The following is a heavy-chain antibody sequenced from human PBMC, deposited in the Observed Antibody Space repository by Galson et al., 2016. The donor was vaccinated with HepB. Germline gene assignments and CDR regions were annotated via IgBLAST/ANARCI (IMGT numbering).Heavy chain of an antibody. CDR3: ANGRGLTVDTSMVTDY. J-gene: IGHJ4*02. D-gene: IGHD5-18*01. CDR2: ISGSGGNT. Sequence: SLRLSCAAYGFTFSNYPMTWVRQAPGKGLEWISVISGSGGNTHYADSVKGRFTISRDNSKSTLYLQMNSLRAEDTAVYYCANGRGLTVDTSMVTDYWGQGTLVTVSS. CDR1: GFTFSNYP. V-gene: IGHV3-23*01.